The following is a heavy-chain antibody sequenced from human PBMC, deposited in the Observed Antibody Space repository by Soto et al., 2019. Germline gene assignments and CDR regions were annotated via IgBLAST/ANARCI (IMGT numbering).Heavy chain of an antibody. J-gene: IGHJ4*02. CDR3: RAYIWNGYLDY. CDR2: ISGSGGST. CDR1: GFTFSSYA. D-gene: IGHD1-1*01. Sequence: EVQLLESGGGLVQPGGSLRLSCAASGFTFSSYAMSWVRQAPGKGLEWVSAISGSGGSTYYADSVKGRFTISRDNSQNTLDQEMNSLRADDTAVYYSRAYIWNGYLDYWGQGPLVTVSS. V-gene: IGHV3-23*01.